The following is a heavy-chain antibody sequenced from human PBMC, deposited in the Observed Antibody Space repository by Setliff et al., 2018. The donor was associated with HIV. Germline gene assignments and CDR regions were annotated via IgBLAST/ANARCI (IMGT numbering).Heavy chain of an antibody. CDR2: IYYSGRT. CDR1: GGSISSHY. D-gene: IGHD1-7*01. CDR3: ARGWQLELPGIYYYYMDV. Sequence: PSETLSLTCSVSGGSISSHYWSWIRQPLGKGLEWIGNIYYSGRTKYNPSLKSRVTTSVETSKNQFSLNLSSMTAADTAVYYCARGWQLELPGIYYYYMDVWGKGTPVTAP. J-gene: IGHJ6*03. V-gene: IGHV4-59*11.